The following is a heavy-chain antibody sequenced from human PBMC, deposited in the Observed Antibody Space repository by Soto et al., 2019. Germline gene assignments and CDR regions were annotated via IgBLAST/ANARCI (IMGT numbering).Heavy chain of an antibody. CDR1: GYTFTNYC. CDR3: AGRSGSSDY. D-gene: IGHD3-10*01. CDR2: INPRGGST. V-gene: IGHV1-46*01. Sequence: ASVKVSCTSSGYTFTNYCMHWVRQAPGQGFEWMGIINPRGGSTTYAQKFQDRVTISRDNSKNTLYLQMDSLRAEDTAVYYCAGRSGSSDYWGRGTLVTVSS. J-gene: IGHJ4*02.